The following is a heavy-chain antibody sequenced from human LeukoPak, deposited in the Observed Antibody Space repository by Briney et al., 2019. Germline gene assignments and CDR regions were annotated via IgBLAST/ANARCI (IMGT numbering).Heavy chain of an antibody. Sequence: SETLSLACAVYGGSFSGYYWSWIRQPPGKGLEWIGEINHSGSTNYNPSLKSRVTISVDTSKNQFSLKLSSVTAADTAVYYCAKATYYYYYMDVWGKGTTVTISS. CDR2: INHSGST. V-gene: IGHV4-34*01. CDR1: GGSFSGYY. CDR3: AKATYYYYYMDV. J-gene: IGHJ6*03.